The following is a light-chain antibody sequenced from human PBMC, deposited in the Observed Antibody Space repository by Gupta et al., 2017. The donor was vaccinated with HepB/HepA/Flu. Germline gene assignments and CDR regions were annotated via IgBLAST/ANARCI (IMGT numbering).Light chain of an antibody. CDR3: QSDDSSRSVV. J-gene: IGLJ2*01. CDR2: GNS. Sequence: QSVLTQPPSVSGAPGQRVTISCTGSSSNIGAGYDVHWYQQLPGTAPKLLIYGNSNRPAGVPDRFSGSKSGTADSLAITGLQAEEEADYYCQSDDSSRSVVFGGGTKLTVL. CDR1: SSNIGAGYD. V-gene: IGLV1-40*01.